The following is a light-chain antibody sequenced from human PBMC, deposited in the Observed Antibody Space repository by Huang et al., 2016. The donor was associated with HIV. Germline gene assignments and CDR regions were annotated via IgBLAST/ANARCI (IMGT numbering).Light chain of an antibody. CDR1: QNINTY. CDR3: QQSYSTPWT. CDR2: DAF. Sequence: DIQMTQSPSSLSASVGDRITLTCRTSQNINTYLNWYQQTPGKAPKLLIYDAFNLQSGVPSRFSGSGSGTEFALNIRGLQPEDFATYYCQQSYSTPWTLGQGTKVEIK. J-gene: IGKJ1*01. V-gene: IGKV1-39*01.